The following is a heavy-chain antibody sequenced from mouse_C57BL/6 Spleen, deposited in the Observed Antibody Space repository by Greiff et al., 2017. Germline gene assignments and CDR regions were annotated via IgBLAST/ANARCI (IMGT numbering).Heavy chain of an antibody. D-gene: IGHD3-2*02. Sequence: VQLQQPGAELVRPGSSVKLSCKASGYTFTSYWMHWVKQRPIQGLEWIGNIDPSDSETHYNQKFKDKATLTVDKSSSTAYMQLSSLTSEDSAVYYCARGDSSGSHFDYWGQGTTLTVSS. V-gene: IGHV1-52*01. CDR3: ARGDSSGSHFDY. J-gene: IGHJ2*01. CDR1: GYTFTSYW. CDR2: IDPSDSET.